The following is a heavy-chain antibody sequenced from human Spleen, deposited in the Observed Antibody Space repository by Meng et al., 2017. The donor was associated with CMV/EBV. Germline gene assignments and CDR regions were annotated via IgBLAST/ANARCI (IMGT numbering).Heavy chain of an antibody. D-gene: IGHD3-9*01. CDR3: AKEFSNYDWFTDQFDY. J-gene: IGHJ4*02. V-gene: IGHV3-66*02. CDR2: IYPGGST. Sequence: ESLKISCAASGFTVSNNYMSWVRQAPGKGLEWVSVIYPGGSTYFADSVKGRFTISRDNSKNMLYLQMNSLRAEDTAVYYCAKEFSNYDWFTDQFDYWGQGTLVTVSS. CDR1: GFTVSNNY.